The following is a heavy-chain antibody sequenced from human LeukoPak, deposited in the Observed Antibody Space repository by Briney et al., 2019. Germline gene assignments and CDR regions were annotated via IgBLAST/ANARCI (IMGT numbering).Heavy chain of an antibody. Sequence: GGSLRLSCAASGFTFSSYSMSWVRQAPGKGLEWVSAIGGSADSTYYADSVKGRFTISRDNSKNTLYLQMSSLRAEDTAVYYCAKGDCSSTSCYTPYYYYGMDVWGQGTTVTVSS. V-gene: IGHV3-23*01. J-gene: IGHJ6*02. CDR2: IGGSADST. CDR3: AKGDCSSTSCYTPYYYYGMDV. D-gene: IGHD2-2*02. CDR1: GFTFSSYS.